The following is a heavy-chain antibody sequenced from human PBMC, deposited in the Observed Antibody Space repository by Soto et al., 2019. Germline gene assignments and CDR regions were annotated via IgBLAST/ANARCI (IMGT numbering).Heavy chain of an antibody. Sequence: GGSLRLSCAASGCTFSSYAMSCVRQSPGKWLEWVSAISGSGGSTYYADSVKGRFTISRDNSKNTLYLQMNSLRAEDTAVYYCAQTGTKKYHYYYYGMELWGQGTTVTVSS. CDR3: AQTGTKKYHYYYYGMEL. CDR1: GCTFSSYA. J-gene: IGHJ6*01. CDR2: ISGSGGST. V-gene: IGHV3-23*01. D-gene: IGHD1-7*01.